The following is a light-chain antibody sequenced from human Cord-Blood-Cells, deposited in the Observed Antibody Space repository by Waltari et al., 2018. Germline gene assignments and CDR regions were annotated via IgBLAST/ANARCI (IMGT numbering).Light chain of an antibody. CDR1: SSAVGSYNL. V-gene: IGLV2-23*03. CDR2: GGR. CDR3: CSYAGSSTFVV. J-gene: IGLJ2*01. Sequence: QAALTQPASVSGSPGQSITISCTGTSSAVGSYNLVSWYPQHPGKAPQPMIYGGRKRPSGVSNRFSGSKSGNTASLTIAGLQAEDEADYYCCSYAGSSTFVVFGGGTKLTVL.